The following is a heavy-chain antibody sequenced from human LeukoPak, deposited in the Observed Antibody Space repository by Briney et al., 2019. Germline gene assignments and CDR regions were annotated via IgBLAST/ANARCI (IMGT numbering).Heavy chain of an antibody. V-gene: IGHV4-59*01. D-gene: IGHD6-6*01. CDR2: IYYSGST. CDR3: ATTIVAAPSYWYFDL. J-gene: IGHJ2*01. CDR1: GGSISSYY. Sequence: SETLSLTCTVSGGSISSYYWSWIRQPPGKGLEWIGYIYYSGSTNYNPSVNSRVTISLDTSNNQFSLKLSSVTDADTAVYYCATTIVAAPSYWYFDLWGRGTLVAVSS.